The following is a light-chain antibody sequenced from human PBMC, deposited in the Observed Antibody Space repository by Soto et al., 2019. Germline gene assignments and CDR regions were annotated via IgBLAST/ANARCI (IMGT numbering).Light chain of an antibody. CDR3: SSLTSSITYV. CDR2: DVS. Sequence: QSALTQPASVSGSLGQSTTISCTGTNSDVGGYNHVSWYQQYPGKAPKLTIYDVSKRPSGVSNRFSGSKSGNTASLTISGLQAEDEADYYCSSLTSSITYVFGTGTKLTVL. CDR1: NSDVGGYNH. J-gene: IGLJ1*01. V-gene: IGLV2-14*03.